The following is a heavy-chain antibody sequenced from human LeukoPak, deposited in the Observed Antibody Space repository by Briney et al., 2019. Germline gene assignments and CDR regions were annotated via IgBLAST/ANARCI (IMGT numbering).Heavy chain of an antibody. J-gene: IGHJ4*02. CDR1: GFTFSSYS. CDR3: ARYDSSGYLTFDY. Sequence: GGSLRLSCAASGFTFSSYSMNWVRQAPGKGLEWVSSISSSSSYIYYADSVKGRFTIPRDNAKNSLYLQMNSLRAEDTAVYYCARYDSSGYLTFDYWGQGTLVTVSS. V-gene: IGHV3-21*01. D-gene: IGHD3-22*01. CDR2: ISSSSSYI.